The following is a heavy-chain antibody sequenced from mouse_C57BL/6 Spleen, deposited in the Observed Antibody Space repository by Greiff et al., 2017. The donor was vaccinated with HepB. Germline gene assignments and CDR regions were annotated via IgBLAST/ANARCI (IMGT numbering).Heavy chain of an antibody. CDR1: GYTFTDCY. Sequence: QVQLKQSGPELVKPGASVKISCKASGYTFTDCYINWVKQRPGQGLEWIGWIFPGSGSTYYNEKFKGKATLTVDKSSSTAYMLLSSLTSEDSAVYFCARRLPRAFYYAMDYWGQGTSVTVSS. D-gene: IGHD1-2*01. CDR2: IFPGSGST. CDR3: ARRLPRAFYYAMDY. J-gene: IGHJ4*01. V-gene: IGHV1-75*01.